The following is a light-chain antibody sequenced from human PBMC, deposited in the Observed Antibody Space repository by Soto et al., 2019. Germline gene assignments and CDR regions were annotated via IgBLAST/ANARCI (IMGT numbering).Light chain of an antibody. Sequence: EIVMTQSPATLSVSPGERATLSCRASQSVSSNLAWYQQKPGQAPRLLIYGASTRATGIPARFSGSGSGTEFTLTISSLLTDDFAVYECQQYNNWRPWTFGQGTMVEIK. CDR1: QSVSSN. J-gene: IGKJ1*01. CDR3: QQYNNWRPWT. CDR2: GAS. V-gene: IGKV3-15*01.